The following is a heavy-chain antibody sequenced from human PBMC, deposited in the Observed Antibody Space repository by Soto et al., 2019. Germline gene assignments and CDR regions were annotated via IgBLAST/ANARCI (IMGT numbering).Heavy chain of an antibody. D-gene: IGHD1-26*01. Sequence: QLHLRESGPGLVKPSETLSLTCTGSGGSITSSSYYWGWIRQPPGKGLEWIGSIYYGGSTYYNPSLKSRVTISVDTSKNQFSLKLSSVTAADTAVYYCATQEVGGTYVYTFDPWGQGTLVTVSS. CDR1: GGSITSSSYY. CDR2: IYYGGST. J-gene: IGHJ5*02. CDR3: ATQEVGGTYVYTFDP. V-gene: IGHV4-39*01.